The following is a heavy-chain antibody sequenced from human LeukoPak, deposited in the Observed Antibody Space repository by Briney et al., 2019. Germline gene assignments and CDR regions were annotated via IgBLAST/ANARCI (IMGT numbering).Heavy chain of an antibody. CDR3: ARDIEAAGLFLDY. CDR1: GFTLSSYW. J-gene: IGHJ4*02. V-gene: IGHV3-7*01. Sequence: GGSQRLSCAACGFTLSSYWMSWVRQAPGRGLEWVSNMKYDGSEKYYVDSVKGRFTISRDNAKNSLYLQMNSLRAEDTAVYYCARDIEAAGLFLDYWGQGTLVTVS. CDR2: MKYDGSEK. D-gene: IGHD6-13*01.